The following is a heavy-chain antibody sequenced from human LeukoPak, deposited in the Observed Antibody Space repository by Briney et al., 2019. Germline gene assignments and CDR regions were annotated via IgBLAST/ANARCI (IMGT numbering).Heavy chain of an antibody. CDR2: IYPGDSDT. CDR3: ARREKYRGSYYFDY. Sequence: GESLKISCKGSGYSFTSYWIGWVRQMPGKGLEWMGIIYPGDSDTRYRPTFQGQVTISADKSISTAYLQWSSLKASDTAMYYCARREKYRGSYYFDYWGQGTLVTVSS. V-gene: IGHV5-51*01. CDR1: GYSFTSYW. J-gene: IGHJ4*02. D-gene: IGHD1-1*01.